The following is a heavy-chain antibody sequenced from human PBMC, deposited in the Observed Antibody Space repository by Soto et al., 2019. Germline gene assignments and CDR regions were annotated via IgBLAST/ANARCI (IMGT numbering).Heavy chain of an antibody. J-gene: IGHJ5*02. CDR2: IDYSGRT. Sequence: QVQLQESGPGLVKVSETLSLTCTVSGGSINSYYWCWIRQPPGKGLEWVADIDYSGRTNYNPSLKCGLTISVDTSKNQLSLKVRSVAAADTAVYYCAREIRLVGVTGWFDPWGQGTLVTVSS. V-gene: IGHV4-59*01. D-gene: IGHD1-26*01. CDR1: GGSINSYY. CDR3: AREIRLVGVTGWFDP.